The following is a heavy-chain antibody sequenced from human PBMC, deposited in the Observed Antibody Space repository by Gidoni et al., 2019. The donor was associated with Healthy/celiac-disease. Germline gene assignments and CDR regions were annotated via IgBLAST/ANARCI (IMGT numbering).Heavy chain of an antibody. Sequence: QVQLVQSGAEVKKPGASVKVPCKASGYTFTGYYMLWVRQAPGQGLEWMGWINPNSGGTNYAQKFQGRVTMTRDTSISTAYMELSRLRSDDTAVYYCARGGPDHEASRHGHVWFDPWGQGTLVTVSS. CDR3: ARGGPDHEASRHGHVWFDP. D-gene: IGHD1-1*01. CDR2: INPNSGGT. J-gene: IGHJ5*02. CDR1: GYTFTGYY. V-gene: IGHV1-2*02.